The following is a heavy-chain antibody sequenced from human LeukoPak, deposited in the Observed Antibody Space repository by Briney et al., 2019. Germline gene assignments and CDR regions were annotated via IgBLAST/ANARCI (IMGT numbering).Heavy chain of an antibody. CDR3: ARRGNWNQRGFDY. Sequence: GESLKISCKGSGYSFSSYWIGWVRQMPGKGLEWMGIIYPGDSDTRYSPSFQGQVTISADKSISTAYLQWSSLKASDTAMYYCARRGNWNQRGFDYWGQGTLVTVSS. V-gene: IGHV5-51*01. CDR1: GYSFSSYW. J-gene: IGHJ4*02. CDR2: IYPGDSDT. D-gene: IGHD1-20*01.